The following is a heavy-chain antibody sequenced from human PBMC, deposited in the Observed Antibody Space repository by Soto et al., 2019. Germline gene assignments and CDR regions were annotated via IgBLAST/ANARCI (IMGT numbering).Heavy chain of an antibody. CDR1: GFTFNNYG. D-gene: IGHD5-12*01. V-gene: IGHV3-33*01. CDR2: IWYDGSNK. Sequence: GGSLRLSCAASGFTFNNYGMHWVRQAPGKGLEWVALIWYDGSNKYYTDSVKGRFIISRDTSKDTLYLQMNSLTAEDTAVYYCARGCGYDARCFDYWGQGTLVTVSS. CDR3: ARGCGYDARCFDY. J-gene: IGHJ4*02.